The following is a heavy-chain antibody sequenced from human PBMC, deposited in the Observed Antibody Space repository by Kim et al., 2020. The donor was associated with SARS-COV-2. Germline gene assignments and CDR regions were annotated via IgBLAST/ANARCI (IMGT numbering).Heavy chain of an antibody. D-gene: IGHD3-10*01. J-gene: IGHJ3*02. Sequence: SVKVSCKASGGTFSSYAISWVRQAPGQGLEWMGGIIPIFGTANYAQKFQGRVTITADESTSTAYMELSSLRSEDTAVYYCARLTRFITMVRGVPGEDHDAFDIWGQGTMVTVSS. CDR2: IIPIFGTA. V-gene: IGHV1-69*13. CDR1: GGTFSSYA. CDR3: ARLTRFITMVRGVPGEDHDAFDI.